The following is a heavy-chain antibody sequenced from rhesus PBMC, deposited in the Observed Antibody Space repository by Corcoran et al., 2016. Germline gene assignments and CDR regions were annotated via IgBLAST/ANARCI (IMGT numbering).Heavy chain of an antibody. Sequence: EVQLVQSGAEVKKPGASVKISCKASGYTFTAYYLHWVRQAPGKGLEWMGRVDPEDGEAIHAQKVQNRVTITADTSTDTAYMERSSLRSEDTAVYYCATGRVLGAAGPDSYFDYWGQGVLVTVSS. D-gene: IGHD6-13*01. CDR1: GYTFTAYY. V-gene: IGHV1-111*02. J-gene: IGHJ4*01. CDR3: ATGRVLGAAGPDSYFDY. CDR2: VDPEDGEA.